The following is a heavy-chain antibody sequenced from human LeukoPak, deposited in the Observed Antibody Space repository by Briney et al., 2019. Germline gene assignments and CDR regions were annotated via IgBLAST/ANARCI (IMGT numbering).Heavy chain of an antibody. D-gene: IGHD6-13*01. CDR1: GGSFSGYY. CDR2: INHSGST. V-gene: IGHV4-34*01. J-gene: IGHJ4*02. CDR3: AREVYSSSWYPRVYFDY. Sequence: SETLSLTCAVYGGSFSGYYWSWIRQPPGKGLEWIGEINHSGSTNYNPSLKSRVTISVDTSKNQFSLKLSSVTAADTAVYYCAREVYSSSWYPRVYFDYWGQGTLITVSS.